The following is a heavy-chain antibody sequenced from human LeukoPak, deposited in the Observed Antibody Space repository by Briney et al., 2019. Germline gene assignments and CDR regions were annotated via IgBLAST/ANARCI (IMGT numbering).Heavy chain of an antibody. J-gene: IGHJ4*02. Sequence: PGGSLRLSCAASAFTFRSYGMHWVRQAPGKGLEWVPVIGYDGSNKYYADSVMGRFTICRDNSKNTLYLQMNSLRAEDTAVYYCARDLPTMVRGVIHYYFDYWGQGTLVTV. CDR3: ARDLPTMVRGVIHYYFDY. CDR2: IGYDGSNK. CDR1: AFTFRSYG. V-gene: IGHV3-33*01. D-gene: IGHD3-10*01.